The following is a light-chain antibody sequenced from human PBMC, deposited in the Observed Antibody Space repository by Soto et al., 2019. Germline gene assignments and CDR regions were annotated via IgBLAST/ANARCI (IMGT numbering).Light chain of an antibody. V-gene: IGKV1-12*01. Sequence: DIHSAPSASSLSWSLVDRVTIPCRASQGISSWLAWYQQKPGRAPKLLIYAASSLQSGVPSRFSGSGSGTDFTLTISSLQPEHFATYYCQQSYSTPPITFGQGTRLEIK. CDR3: QQSYSTPPIT. CDR1: QGISSW. CDR2: AAS. J-gene: IGKJ5*01.